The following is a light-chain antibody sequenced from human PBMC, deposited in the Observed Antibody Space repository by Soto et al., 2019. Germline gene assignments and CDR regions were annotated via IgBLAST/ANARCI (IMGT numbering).Light chain of an antibody. J-gene: IGKJ2*01. V-gene: IGKV3-15*01. CDR1: QSVSSN. CDR3: QQYNNWPPVT. CDR2: GAS. Sequence: EIVMTQSPATLSVSPGERATLSCRASQSVSSNLSWYQQKPGQARRLLIYGASNRATGIPARFSGSGSGTEFTLTISSLQSEDFAVYYCQQYNNWPPVTFGQGTKLEIK.